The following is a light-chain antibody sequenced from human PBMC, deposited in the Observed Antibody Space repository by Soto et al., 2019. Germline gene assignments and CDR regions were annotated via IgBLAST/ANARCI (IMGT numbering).Light chain of an antibody. Sequence: QSALTQPASVSGSPGQSITISCTGTSSDAGSYNLVSWYQQHPGKAPKVMIYEVTKRPSGVSNRFSGSKSGNTASLTISGLQAEDEADYYCCSYAGNSIVLFGGGTKLTVL. CDR3: CSYAGNSIVL. J-gene: IGLJ2*01. CDR1: SSDAGSYNL. CDR2: EVT. V-gene: IGLV2-23*02.